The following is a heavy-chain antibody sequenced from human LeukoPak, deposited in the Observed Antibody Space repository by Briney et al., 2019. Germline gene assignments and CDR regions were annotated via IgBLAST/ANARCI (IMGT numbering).Heavy chain of an antibody. CDR2: IYTSGST. CDR1: GGSISSYY. J-gene: IGHJ4*02. CDR3: ARGRGVKYYYDSSGYYLDY. Sequence: PSETLSLTCTVSGGSISSYYWSWIRQPAGKGLEWIGRIYTSGSTNYNPSLKSRVTMSVDTSKNQFSLKPSSVTAADTAVYYCARGRGVKYYYDSSGYYLDYWGQGTLVTVSS. D-gene: IGHD3-22*01. V-gene: IGHV4-4*07.